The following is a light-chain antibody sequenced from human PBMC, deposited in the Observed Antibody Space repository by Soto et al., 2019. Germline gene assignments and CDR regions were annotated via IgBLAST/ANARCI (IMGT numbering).Light chain of an antibody. Sequence: QSALTQPASVSGSPGQSITISCTGTSSDAGGYNYVSWYQQYPGKAPKLMIYEVSNRPSGVSNRFSGSTSGNTASLTISGPQAEDEADYYCTSYTSSSTYVFGTGTKVTVL. CDR3: TSYTSSSTYV. CDR1: SSDAGGYNY. J-gene: IGLJ1*01. CDR2: EVS. V-gene: IGLV2-14*01.